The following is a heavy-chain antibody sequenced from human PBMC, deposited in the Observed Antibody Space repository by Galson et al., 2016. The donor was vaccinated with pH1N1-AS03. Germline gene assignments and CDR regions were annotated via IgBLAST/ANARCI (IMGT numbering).Heavy chain of an antibody. V-gene: IGHV4-59*01. D-gene: IGHD2-2*01. CDR1: AGSISTYY. Sequence: LSLTCTVSAGSISTYYWTWIRQPPGRGLEWIGYIYFSGRTNCSPSLKSRANISLDRSRNQFSLNLNSATAADTAVYYCARVRSEWLGVNSSWYGIDSWGQGRPVTVSS. J-gene: IGHJ4*02. CDR3: ARVRSEWLGVNSSWYGIDS. CDR2: IYFSGRT.